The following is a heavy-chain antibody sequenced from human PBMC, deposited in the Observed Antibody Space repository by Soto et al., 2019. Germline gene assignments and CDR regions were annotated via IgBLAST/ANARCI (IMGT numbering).Heavy chain of an antibody. CDR3: ARDLGVALATLTLDF. J-gene: IGHJ4*02. V-gene: IGHV3-21*01. D-gene: IGHD2-15*01. Sequence: GGSLRLSCAASGFTLSIYSMNWVRQAPGKGLEWVADITTSSSFRFYSDSVKGRFTISRDDAKNSIYLQMNSLRAEDTGVYYCARDLGVALATLTLDFWGRGTLITVS. CDR2: ITTSSSFR. CDR1: GFTLSIYS.